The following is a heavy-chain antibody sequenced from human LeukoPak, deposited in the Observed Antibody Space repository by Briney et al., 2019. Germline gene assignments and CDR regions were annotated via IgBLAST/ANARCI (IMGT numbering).Heavy chain of an antibody. CDR2: IYYSGST. CDR1: GGSISSGDYY. CDR3: ARALTLGDDAFDI. Sequence: SETLSLTCTVSGGSISSGDYYWSWIRQPPGKGLEWIGYIYYSGSTYYNPSLKSRFTISVDTSKNQFSLKLSSATAADTAVYYCARALTLGDDAFDIWGQGTMVTVSS. J-gene: IGHJ3*02. V-gene: IGHV4-30-4*08. D-gene: IGHD3-10*01.